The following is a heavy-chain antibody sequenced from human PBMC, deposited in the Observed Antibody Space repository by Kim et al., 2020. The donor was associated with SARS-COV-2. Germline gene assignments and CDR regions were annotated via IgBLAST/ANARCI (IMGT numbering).Heavy chain of an antibody. Sequence: SETLSLTCAVYGGSFSGYYWSWIRQPPGKGLEWIGEINHSGSTNYNPSLKSRVTISVDTSKNQFSLKLSSVTAADTAVYYCARRGLHRWYFDLWGRGTLV. J-gene: IGHJ2*01. V-gene: IGHV4-34*01. CDR1: GGSFSGYY. CDR3: ARRGLHRWYFDL. CDR2: INHSGST. D-gene: IGHD5-12*01.